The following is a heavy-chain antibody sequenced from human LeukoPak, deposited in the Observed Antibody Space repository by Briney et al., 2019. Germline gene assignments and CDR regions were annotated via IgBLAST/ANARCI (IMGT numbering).Heavy chain of an antibody. CDR2: ISSSGSTI. Sequence: TGGSLRLSCAASGFTFSSYEMNWVRQAPGKGLEWVSYISSSGSTIYYADSVKGRFTISRDNAKNSLYLQMNSLRAEDTAVYYCARVRSPWDYGDYRSGPGAFDIWGQGTMVTVSS. V-gene: IGHV3-48*03. J-gene: IGHJ3*02. D-gene: IGHD4-17*01. CDR3: ARVRSPWDYGDYRSGPGAFDI. CDR1: GFTFSSYE.